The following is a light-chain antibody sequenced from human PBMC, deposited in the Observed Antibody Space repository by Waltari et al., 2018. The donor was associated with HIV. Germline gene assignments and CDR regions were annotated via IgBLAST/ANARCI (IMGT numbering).Light chain of an antibody. J-gene: IGLJ2*01. Sequence: QSALTQPRSVSGSPGPSVTISCTGTSSDVGGSNYASWYQQHPGKAPKFMIYDVSKRPSGVPDRFSGSKSGNTASLTISGLQAEDEADYYCCSYAGNYTFVFGGGTKLTVL. CDR2: DVS. CDR3: CSYAGNYTFV. CDR1: SSDVGGSNY. V-gene: IGLV2-11*01.